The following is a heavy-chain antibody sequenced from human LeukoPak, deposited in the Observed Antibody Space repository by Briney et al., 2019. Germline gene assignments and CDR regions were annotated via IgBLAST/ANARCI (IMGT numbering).Heavy chain of an antibody. Sequence: SETLSLTCTVSGASISNYYWSWIRQSPVKGLEWIGDISNSGSTSYNPSLKSRVTISIDTSKNQFSLKLSSVTAADTAVYYCGRDALVGYFSYYYMDVWGKGTTVTVSS. V-gene: IGHV4-59*01. CDR1: GASISNYY. J-gene: IGHJ6*03. CDR2: ISNSGST. D-gene: IGHD2-15*01. CDR3: GRDALVGYFSYYYMDV.